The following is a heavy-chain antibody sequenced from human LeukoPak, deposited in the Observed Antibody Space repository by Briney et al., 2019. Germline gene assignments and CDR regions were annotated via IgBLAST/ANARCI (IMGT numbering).Heavy chain of an antibody. Sequence: ASVKVSCKASGYNFINYDINWVRQAAGQGLEWMGWMNPNGGSTGYSQKFQGRVTMTRDTSITTAYMELSGLTSEDTAVYYCANYGAYPYAFDIWGQGTMVTVSS. D-gene: IGHD4-17*01. CDR2: MNPNGGST. J-gene: IGHJ3*02. CDR3: ANYGAYPYAFDI. CDR1: GYNFINYD. V-gene: IGHV1-8*01.